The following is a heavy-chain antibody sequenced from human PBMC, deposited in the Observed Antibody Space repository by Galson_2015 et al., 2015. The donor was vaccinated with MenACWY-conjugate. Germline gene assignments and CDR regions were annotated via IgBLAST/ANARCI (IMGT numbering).Heavy chain of an antibody. Sequence: SVKVSCKASGSTFTNYALHWMRQAPGQRLEWMGWINVGSGNTRSSQKFQGRVTITTDTYASTAYMELSSLRSEDTAVYYCARAHLGYSYYYFDPWGQGTLVTVSS. J-gene: IGHJ5*02. CDR2: INVGSGNT. D-gene: IGHD5-18*01. CDR1: GSTFTNYA. CDR3: ARAHLGYSYYYFDP. V-gene: IGHV1-3*01.